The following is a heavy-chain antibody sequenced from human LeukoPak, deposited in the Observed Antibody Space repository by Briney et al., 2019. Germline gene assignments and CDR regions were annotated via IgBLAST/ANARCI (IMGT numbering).Heavy chain of an antibody. CDR1: GFTFRTYS. CDR2: ISSSSRTM. D-gene: IGHD4-23*01. J-gene: IGHJ4*02. V-gene: IGHV3-48*04. CDR3: ARDLGLYDYGGNIDY. Sequence: GGSLRLSCAASGFTFRTYSMNWVRQAPGKGLEWVSYISSSSRTMYYADSVKGRFTISRDNAKKSLYLQMNSLRAEDTAVYYCARDLGLYDYGGNIDYWGQGTLVTVSS.